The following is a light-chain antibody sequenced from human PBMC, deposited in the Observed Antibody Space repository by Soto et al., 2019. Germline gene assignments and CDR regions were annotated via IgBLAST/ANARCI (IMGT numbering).Light chain of an antibody. CDR1: QSVTSDY. V-gene: IGKV3-20*01. CDR3: QHYGSSSMYT. Sequence: EIVLTQSPGTLSLSPRESGTLSCRASQSVTSDYLAWYQQKPGQAPRLVIYGASSRATGIPDRFSGGGSGTDFTLTISRLEPEDFAVYYCQHYGSSSMYTFGQGTKLEIK. CDR2: GAS. J-gene: IGKJ2*01.